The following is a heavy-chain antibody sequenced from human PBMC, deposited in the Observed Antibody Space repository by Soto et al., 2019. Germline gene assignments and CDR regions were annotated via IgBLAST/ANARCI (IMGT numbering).Heavy chain of an antibody. CDR1: GGSISSYY. J-gene: IGHJ4*02. Sequence: SETLSLTCTVSGGSISSYYWSWIRQPPGKGLEWIGYIYYSGSTNYNPSLKSRVTISVDTSKNQFSLKLSSVTAADTAVYYCARGGERDFDYWGQGTLVTVSS. D-gene: IGHD1-1*01. CDR3: ARGGERDFDY. V-gene: IGHV4-59*01. CDR2: IYYSGST.